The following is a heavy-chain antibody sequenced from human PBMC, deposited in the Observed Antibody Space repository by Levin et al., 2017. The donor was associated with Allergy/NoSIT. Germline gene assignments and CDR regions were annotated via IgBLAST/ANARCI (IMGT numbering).Heavy chain of an antibody. Sequence: PGGSLRLSCAASGFTFSSYGMHWVRQAPGKGLEWVAVIWYDGSNKYYADSVKGRFTISRDNSKNTLYLQMNSLRAEDTAVYYCARDLYDFWSGYHHEGMDVWGQGTTVTVSS. J-gene: IGHJ6*02. D-gene: IGHD3-3*01. CDR1: GFTFSSYG. CDR2: IWYDGSNK. CDR3: ARDLYDFWSGYHHEGMDV. V-gene: IGHV3-33*01.